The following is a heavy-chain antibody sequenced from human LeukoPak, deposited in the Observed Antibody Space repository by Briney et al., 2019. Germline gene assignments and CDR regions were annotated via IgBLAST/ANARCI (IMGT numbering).Heavy chain of an antibody. Sequence: ASETLSLTCTVSGGSISSSSYYWGWIRQPPGKGLEWIGNIYYSGSTYYNPSLESRVTMSLDTSKNQFSLKLSSVTAADTAVYYCARDENGYVWGSFRAWGQGTLVTVSS. J-gene: IGHJ5*02. CDR2: IYYSGST. V-gene: IGHV4-39*07. CDR1: GGSISSSSYY. CDR3: ARDENGYVWGSFRA. D-gene: IGHD3-16*02.